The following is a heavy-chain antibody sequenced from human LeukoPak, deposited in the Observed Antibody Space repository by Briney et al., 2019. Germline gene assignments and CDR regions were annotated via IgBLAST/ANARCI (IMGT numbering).Heavy chain of an antibody. CDR2: IIPILGIA. CDR1: VGTFSSYA. Sequence: SVKVSCKPSVGTFSSYAISWVRQAPGQGLEWMGRIIPILGIANYAQKFEGRVTITADKSTSTAYMELSSLRSEDTAVYYCAREGKTTVTTLDYWGQGTLVTVSS. CDR3: AREGKTTVTTLDY. V-gene: IGHV1-69*04. D-gene: IGHD4-17*01. J-gene: IGHJ4*02.